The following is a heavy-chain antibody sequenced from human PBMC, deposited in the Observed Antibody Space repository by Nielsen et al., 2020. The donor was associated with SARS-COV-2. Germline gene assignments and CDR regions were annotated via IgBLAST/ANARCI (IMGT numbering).Heavy chain of an antibody. Sequence: SETLSLTCTVSGGSISSSSYYWGWIRQPPGKGLEWIGSIYYSGSTYYNPSLKSRVTISVDTSKNQFSLKLSSVTAADTAAYYCARETEGSGGYCSGGSCYSVRWFDPWGQGTLVTVSS. CDR3: ARETEGSGGYCSGGSCYSVRWFDP. CDR1: GGSISSSSYY. D-gene: IGHD2-15*01. CDR2: IYYSGST. J-gene: IGHJ5*02. V-gene: IGHV4-39*07.